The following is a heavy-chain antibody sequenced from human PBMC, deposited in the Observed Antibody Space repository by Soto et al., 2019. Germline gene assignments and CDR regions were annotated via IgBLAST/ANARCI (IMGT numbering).Heavy chain of an antibody. V-gene: IGHV1-3*01. D-gene: IGHD6-13*01. J-gene: IGHJ5*02. Sequence: GASVKVSCKASGYTFTSYAMHWVRQAPGQRLEWMGWINAGNGNTKYSQKFQGRVTITRDTSASTAYMELSSLRSEDTAVYYCARDRGYSSSWYVGLNWFDPWGQGTLVTVSS. CDR3: ARDRGYSSSWYVGLNWFDP. CDR1: GYTFTSYA. CDR2: INAGNGNT.